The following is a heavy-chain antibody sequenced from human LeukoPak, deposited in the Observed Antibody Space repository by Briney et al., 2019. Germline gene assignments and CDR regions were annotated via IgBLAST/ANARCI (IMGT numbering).Heavy chain of an antibody. CDR2: IYYSGST. CDR3: ARDVTGTNIFDN. V-gene: IGHV4-59*01. CDR1: GGSISSYY. D-gene: IGHD1-7*01. J-gene: IGHJ4*02. Sequence: PSETLSLTCTVSGGSISSYYWSWIRQPPGKGLEWIGYIYYSGSTNYNPSLKSRVTISVDTSKNQFSLKLSSVTAADTAVYYCARDVTGTNIFDNWGQGTLVTVSS.